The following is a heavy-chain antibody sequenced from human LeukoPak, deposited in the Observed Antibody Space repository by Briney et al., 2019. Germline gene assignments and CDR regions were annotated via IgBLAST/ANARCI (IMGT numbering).Heavy chain of an antibody. D-gene: IGHD2/OR15-2a*01. V-gene: IGHV4-59*01. Sequence: SETLSLTCAVYGGSFSSYYWSWIRQPPGKGLEWIGYIYYSGSTNYNPSLKSRVTISVDTSKNQFSLKPSSVTAADTAVYYCARYLPFTFDYWGQGTLVTVSS. CDR3: ARYLPFTFDY. J-gene: IGHJ4*02. CDR2: IYYSGST. CDR1: GGSFSSYY.